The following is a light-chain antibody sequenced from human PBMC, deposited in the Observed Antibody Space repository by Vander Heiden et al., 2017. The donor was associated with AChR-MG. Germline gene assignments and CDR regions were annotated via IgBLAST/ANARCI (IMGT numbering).Light chain of an antibody. CDR3: YATDHAGLQWL. Sequence: SSALTQPPSVAVSPGQTARITWSGDELSRKIVYWYKVKPGQATLLVIYGNNDRPYEIHERFSASTSGTGATLTVSGAQMDDEGDYYCYATDHAGLQWLFGGGTKLT. J-gene: IGLJ3*02. V-gene: IGLV3-10*01. CDR1: ELSRKI. CDR2: GNN.